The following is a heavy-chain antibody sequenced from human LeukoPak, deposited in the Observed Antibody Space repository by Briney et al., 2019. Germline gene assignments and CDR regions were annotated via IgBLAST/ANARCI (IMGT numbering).Heavy chain of an antibody. D-gene: IGHD3-9*01. J-gene: IGHJ3*02. CDR2: IYYSGST. CDR3: ARENFPYDILTGYYPGAFDI. CDR1: GGSISSSSYY. V-gene: IGHV4-39*07. Sequence: SPSETLSLTCTVSGGSISSSSYYWGWIRQPPGKGLEWIGSIYYSGSTYYNPSLKSRVTISVDTSKNQFSLKLSSVTAADTAVYYCARENFPYDILTGYYPGAFDIWGQGTMVTVSS.